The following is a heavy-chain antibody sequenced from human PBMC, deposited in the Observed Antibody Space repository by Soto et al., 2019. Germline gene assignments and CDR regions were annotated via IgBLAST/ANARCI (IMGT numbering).Heavy chain of an antibody. CDR3: ASSTVTSSIWYYYYYGMDV. J-gene: IGHJ6*02. Sequence: LGESLKISCKGSGYSFTSYWIGWVRQMPGKGLEWMGIIYPGDSDTRYSPSFQGQVTISADKSISTAYLQWSSLKASDTAMYYCASSTVTSSIWYYYYYGMDVWGQGTTVTVSS. CDR2: IYPGDSDT. CDR1: GYSFTSYW. V-gene: IGHV5-51*01. D-gene: IGHD4-4*01.